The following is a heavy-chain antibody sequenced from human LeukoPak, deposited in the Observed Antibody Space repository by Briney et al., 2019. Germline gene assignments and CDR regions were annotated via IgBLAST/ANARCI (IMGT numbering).Heavy chain of an antibody. Sequence: SETLSLTCTVSGGSISSSSDYWGWIRQPPGKGLEWIGTIYYSGSTYSNPSLKSRVTISVDTSKNQFSLKLSSVTAADTAVYYCASSAQSCSGGSCYSALDTAMVPIFDYWGQGTLVTVSS. CDR3: ASSAQSCSGGSCYSALDTAMVPIFDY. D-gene: IGHD2-15*01. J-gene: IGHJ4*02. CDR1: GGSISSSSDY. CDR2: IYYSGST. V-gene: IGHV4-39*01.